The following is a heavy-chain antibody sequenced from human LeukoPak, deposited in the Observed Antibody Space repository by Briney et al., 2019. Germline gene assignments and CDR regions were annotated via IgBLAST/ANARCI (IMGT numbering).Heavy chain of an antibody. V-gene: IGHV1-2*02. CDR1: GYTFTGYY. J-gene: IGHJ1*01. Sequence: ASVKVSCKASGYTFTGYYMHWVRQAPGQGLEWMGWINPNSGGTNYAQKFQGRVTMTRDTSISTAYMELSRLRSDDTAAYYCAREKYCSGGSCYSGEYFQHWGQGTLVTVSS. CDR3: AREKYCSGGSCYSGEYFQH. CDR2: INPNSGGT. D-gene: IGHD2-15*01.